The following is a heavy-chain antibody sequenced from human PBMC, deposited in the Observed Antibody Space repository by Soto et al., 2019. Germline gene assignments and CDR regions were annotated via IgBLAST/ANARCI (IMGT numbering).Heavy chain of an antibody. D-gene: IGHD4-17*01. Sequence: VGSLRLSCAASGFTFSSYGMHWVRQAPGKGLEWVAVISYDGSNKYYADSVKGRFTISRDNSKNTLYLQMNSLRAEDTAVYYCAKDPAMTTVTPWDYFDYWGQGXLVTVYS. CDR1: GFTFSSYG. J-gene: IGHJ4*02. CDR2: ISYDGSNK. V-gene: IGHV3-30*18. CDR3: AKDPAMTTVTPWDYFDY.